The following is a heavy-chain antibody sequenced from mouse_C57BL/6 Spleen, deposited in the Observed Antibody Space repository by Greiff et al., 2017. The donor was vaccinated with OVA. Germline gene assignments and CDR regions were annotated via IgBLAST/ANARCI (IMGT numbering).Heavy chain of an antibody. CDR2: IDPNSGGT. Sequence: QVQLQQPGAELVKPGASVKLSCKASGYTFTSYWMHWVKQRPGRGLEWLGRIDPNSGGTKYNEKFKSKATLTVDKPSSTAYMQLSSLTSEDSAVYYCARWDYYGSSDYWGQGTTLTVSS. V-gene: IGHV1-72*01. CDR1: GYTFTSYW. D-gene: IGHD1-1*01. CDR3: ARWDYYGSSDY. J-gene: IGHJ2*01.